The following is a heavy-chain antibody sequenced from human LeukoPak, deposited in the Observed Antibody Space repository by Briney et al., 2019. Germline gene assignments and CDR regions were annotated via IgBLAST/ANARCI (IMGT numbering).Heavy chain of an antibody. CDR3: ARGSTSDWPLDH. V-gene: IGHV1-3*01. Sequence: ASVKVSCKASGYTFNSYAMHWVRQAPGQRLEWMGWINAGNGNTKYSQKFQGRVTITRDTSASTAYMELSSLRSEDTAVYYCARGSTSDWPLDHWGQETLVTISS. CDR2: INAGNGNT. CDR1: GYTFNSYA. D-gene: IGHD6-19*01. J-gene: IGHJ4*02.